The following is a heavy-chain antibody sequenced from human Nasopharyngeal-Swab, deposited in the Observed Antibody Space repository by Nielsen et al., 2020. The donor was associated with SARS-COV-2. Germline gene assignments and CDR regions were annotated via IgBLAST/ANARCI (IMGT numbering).Heavy chain of an antibody. CDR3: AGPRGYYDSSGAFDY. Sequence: GESLKISCAASGFTFSSYSMNWVRQAPGKGLEWVSSISSSSSYIYYADSVKGRFTISRDNAKNSLYLQMNSLRAEDTAVYYCAGPRGYYDSSGAFDYWGQGTLVTVSS. D-gene: IGHD3-22*01. CDR2: ISSSSSYI. J-gene: IGHJ4*02. CDR1: GFTFSSYS. V-gene: IGHV3-21*01.